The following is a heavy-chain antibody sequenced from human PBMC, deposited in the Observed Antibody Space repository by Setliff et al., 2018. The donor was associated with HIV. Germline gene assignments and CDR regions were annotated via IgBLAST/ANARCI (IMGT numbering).Heavy chain of an antibody. J-gene: IGHJ4*02. Sequence: PSETLSLTCTVSGGSMSSSSYYWGWIRQTPDKGLEWSGIIYYSGATYYNPSLTSRVPISVDTSRNQFSLKLRSVTAADTAAYYCARLGYVSGGFYKTPGPYYFDYWGQGALVTVSS. D-gene: IGHD3-10*01. V-gene: IGHV4-39*01. CDR1: GGSMSSSSYY. CDR3: ARLGYVSGGFYKTPGPYYFDY. CDR2: IYYSGAT.